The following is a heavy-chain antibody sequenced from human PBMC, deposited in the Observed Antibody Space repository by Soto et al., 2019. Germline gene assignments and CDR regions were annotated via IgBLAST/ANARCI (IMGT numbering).Heavy chain of an antibody. J-gene: IGHJ6*04. CDR1: GFTVSNNY. V-gene: IGHV3-66*01. CDR2: FYSGGGT. CDR3: ARDPGVNWA. Sequence: EVQLVESGGGLVQPGGSLRLSCAVSGFTVSNNYMTWVRQAPGKGLEWVSNFYSGGGTNYADSVKGRFTISRDSSNNTLYLHMDRLRVEDTGVYYCARDPGVNWAWGKGTTVTVSS. D-gene: IGHD2-8*01.